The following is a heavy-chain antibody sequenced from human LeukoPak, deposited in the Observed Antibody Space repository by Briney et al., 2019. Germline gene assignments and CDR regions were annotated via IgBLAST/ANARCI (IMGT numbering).Heavy chain of an antibody. CDR2: IYYSGST. CDR3: ARGTDSSSSFYYYYYYMDV. D-gene: IGHD6-6*01. V-gene: IGHV4-59*11. CDR1: GGSISSHY. J-gene: IGHJ6*03. Sequence: SETLSLTCTVSGGSISSHYWSWIRQPPGKGLEWIGYIYYSGSTNYNPSLKSRVTISVDTSKNQFSLKLSSVTAADTAVYYCARGTDSSSSFYYYYYYMDVWGKGTTVTVSS.